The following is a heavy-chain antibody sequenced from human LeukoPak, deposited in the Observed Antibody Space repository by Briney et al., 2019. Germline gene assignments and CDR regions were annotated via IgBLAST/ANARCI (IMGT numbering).Heavy chain of an antibody. D-gene: IGHD4/OR15-4a*01. J-gene: IGHJ4*02. CDR1: GFVFSNYW. CDR3: ARRKEVQTTFDY. CDR2: IKEDGGET. Sequence: GGSLRLSCVAPGFVFSNYWMGWVRQAPGKGLEWVANIKEDGGETYYVDSVKGRFTISRDNAKNSLDLQMNSLRDEDTAVYYCARRKEVQTTFDYWGQGTLVTVSS. V-gene: IGHV3-7*01.